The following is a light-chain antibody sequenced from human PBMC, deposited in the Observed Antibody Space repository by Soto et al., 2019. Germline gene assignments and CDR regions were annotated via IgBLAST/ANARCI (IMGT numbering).Light chain of an antibody. CDR2: EAS. CDR3: QQYGSSRT. J-gene: IGKJ1*01. V-gene: IGKV3-20*01. CDR1: RSATTL. Sequence: VLTRSPGTLSLSPGTMSPLSCRASRSATTLLAWYQQRPGQAPRLLISEASNRAAGIPASLSGSCSGTEFILTISSLEPEDSAVYYCQQYGSSRTFGQGTQVDIK.